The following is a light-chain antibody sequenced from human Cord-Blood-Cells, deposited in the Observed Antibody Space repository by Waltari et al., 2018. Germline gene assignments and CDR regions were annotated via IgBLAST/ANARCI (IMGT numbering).Light chain of an antibody. CDR2: AAS. J-gene: IGKJ3*01. CDR1: KSISSY. V-gene: IGKV1-39*01. CDR3: QQSYSTPFT. Sequence: DIQMTQSLSSLSASVGDRVTITCRASKSISSYLNWYQQKPGKAPKLLIYAASSLQSGVPSRFSGSGSGTDFTLTISSLQPEDFATYYCQQSYSTPFTFGPGTKVDIK.